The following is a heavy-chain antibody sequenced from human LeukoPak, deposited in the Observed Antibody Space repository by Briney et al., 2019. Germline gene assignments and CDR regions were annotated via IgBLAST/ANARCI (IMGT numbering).Heavy chain of an antibody. CDR3: AKASGRSAYGLDY. V-gene: IGHV3-30*02. J-gene: IGHJ4*02. CDR1: EFTFSDYG. CDR2: IRNDGSKK. Sequence: PGGSLRLSCVAAEFTFSDYGMHWVRQAPGKGLEWVAFIRNDGSKKYYVDSVKGRFTISRDDSKNTVYLQMYSLRPDDTAVYYCAKASGRSAYGLDYWGQGTLVTVFS. D-gene: IGHD3-16*01.